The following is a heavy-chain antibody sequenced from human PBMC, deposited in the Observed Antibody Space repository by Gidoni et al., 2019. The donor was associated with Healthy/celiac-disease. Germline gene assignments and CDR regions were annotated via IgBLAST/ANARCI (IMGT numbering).Heavy chain of an antibody. CDR1: GFTFSNAW. V-gene: IGHV3-15*01. D-gene: IGHD3-22*01. Sequence: RLSCAASGFTFSNAWMSWVRQAPGKGLEWVGRIKSKTDGGTTDYAAPVKGRFTISRDDSKNTLYLQMNSLKTEDTAVYYCTTDRGSGYWSYYYMDVWGKGTTVTVSS. CDR3: TTDRGSGYWSYYYMDV. CDR2: IKSKTDGGTT. J-gene: IGHJ6*03.